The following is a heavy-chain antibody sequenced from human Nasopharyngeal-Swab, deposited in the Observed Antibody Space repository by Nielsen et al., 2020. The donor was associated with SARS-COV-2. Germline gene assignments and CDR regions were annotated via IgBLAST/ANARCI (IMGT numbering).Heavy chain of an antibody. V-gene: IGHV4-59*01. D-gene: IGHD3-10*01. CDR2: IYYSGST. CDR3: ARVSHYGSGIYGYYYYYMDV. J-gene: IGHJ6*03. Sequence: GSLRLSCSVPGGSISSDYWSWIRQPPGTGLEWTGYIYYSGSTNYNPSLKSRVTISVDTSQNQFSLKLSSVTAADTAVYYCARVSHYGSGIYGYYYYYMDVWGKGTTVTVSS. CDR1: GGSISSDY.